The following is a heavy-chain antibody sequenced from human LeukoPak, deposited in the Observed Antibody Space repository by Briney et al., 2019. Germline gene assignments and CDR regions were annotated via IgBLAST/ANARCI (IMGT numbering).Heavy chain of an antibody. J-gene: IGHJ4*02. D-gene: IGHD3-9*01. V-gene: IGHV4-59*01. CDR1: GGSISNYY. CDR2: IYYSGST. Sequence: SETLSLTCTVSGGSISNYYWSWIRQPPGKGLEWIGYIYYSGSTNYNPALKSRVTISVDTSKNQFSLKLSSVTAADTAVYYCARRRIDWLFDFWGQGTLVTVSS. CDR3: ARRRIDWLFDF.